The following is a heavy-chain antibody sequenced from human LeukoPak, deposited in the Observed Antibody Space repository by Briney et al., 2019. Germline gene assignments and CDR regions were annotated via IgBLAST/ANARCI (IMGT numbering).Heavy chain of an antibody. J-gene: IGHJ4*02. CDR3: ARDRGYCSGGSCYSLSHPQYYFDY. CDR2: IIPIFGTA. V-gene: IGHV1-69*05. D-gene: IGHD2-15*01. CDR1: GGTFSSYA. Sequence: ASVKVSCKASGGTFSSYAISWVRQAPGQGLEWMGGIIPIFGTANYAQKFQGRVTITTDGSTSTAYMELSSLRSEDTAVYYCARDRGYCSGGSCYSLSHPQYYFDYWGQGTLVTVSS.